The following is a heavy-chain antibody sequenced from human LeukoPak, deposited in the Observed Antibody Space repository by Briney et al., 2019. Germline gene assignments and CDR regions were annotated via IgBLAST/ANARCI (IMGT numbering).Heavy chain of an antibody. Sequence: GGSLRLSCAASGFTFSSYWMHWVRQAPGKGLVCVSHINTDGSRTSYADFVKGRFSISRDNAKNTLYLQMNSLRADDSAVYYCASHSSTLYGSCWGQGTLVTVSS. CDR2: INTDGSRT. J-gene: IGHJ4*02. D-gene: IGHD6-13*01. V-gene: IGHV3-74*01. CDR3: ASHSSTLYGSC. CDR1: GFTFSSYW.